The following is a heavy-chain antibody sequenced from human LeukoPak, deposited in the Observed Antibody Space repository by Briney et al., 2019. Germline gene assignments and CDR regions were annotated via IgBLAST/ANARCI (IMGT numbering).Heavy chain of an antibody. J-gene: IGHJ6*02. V-gene: IGHV1-2*02. CDR3: ASGLEQWLVQDYYYYYGMDV. CDR2: INPNSGGT. Sequence: EASVKVSCKASGYTFTDYYIHWVRQAPGQGLEWMGWINPNSGGTNYAQKFQGRVTMTRDTSISTAYMELSRLRSDDTAVYYCASGLEQWLVQDYYYYYGMDVWGQGTTVTVSS. D-gene: IGHD6-19*01. CDR1: GYTFTDYY.